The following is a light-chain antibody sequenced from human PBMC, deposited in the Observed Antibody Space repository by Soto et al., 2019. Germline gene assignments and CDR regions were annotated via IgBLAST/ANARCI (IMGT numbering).Light chain of an antibody. CDR2: EVS. V-gene: IGLV2-14*01. CDR1: SSDVGTYNY. CDR3: SSYRSGKSLNV. J-gene: IGLJ1*01. Sequence: QSALTQPASVSGSPGQSITISCTGTSSDVGTYNYVSWYQQHPGKAPKLLIYEVSKRPSGVSDRLSGSTSGNTASLTISGLQAEDEADYYCSSYRSGKSLNVFGGGTKVTVL.